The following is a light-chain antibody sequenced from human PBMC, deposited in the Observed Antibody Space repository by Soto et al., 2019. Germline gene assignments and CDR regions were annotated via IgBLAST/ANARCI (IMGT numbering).Light chain of an antibody. CDR1: QSINSF. J-gene: IGKJ1*01. V-gene: IGKV1-5*01. CDR3: QQYDVDSGT. Sequence: DIQMTQSPSSLSASVGDRVTITCRASQSINSFFNWYQQKPGKAPKLLIYDASNLQTGVPSRFSGSGSGTEFTLTISSLQPDDFATYYCQQYDVDSGTFGQGTKVDIK. CDR2: DAS.